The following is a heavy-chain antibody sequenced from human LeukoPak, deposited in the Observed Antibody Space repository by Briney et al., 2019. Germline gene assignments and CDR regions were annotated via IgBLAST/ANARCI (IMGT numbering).Heavy chain of an antibody. V-gene: IGHV3-30*18. CDR3: AKRLAGASGWYSLDY. CDR1: GFTLSSCG. D-gene: IGHD6-19*01. J-gene: IGHJ4*02. Sequence: PGGSLRLSCAASGFTLSSCGMHWVRQAPGKGLEWVAVISYDANKKYYVDSVKGRFTISRDDSNNTLYLQMNSLRAEDTAVYYCAKRLAGASGWYSLDYWGQGTLVTVSS. CDR2: ISYDANKK.